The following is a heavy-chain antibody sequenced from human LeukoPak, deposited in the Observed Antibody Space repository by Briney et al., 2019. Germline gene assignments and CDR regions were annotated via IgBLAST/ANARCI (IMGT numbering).Heavy chain of an antibody. CDR1: GGTFSSYA. V-gene: IGHV1-69*13. D-gene: IGHD6-13*01. CDR2: IIPIFGTA. J-gene: IGHJ3*02. CDR3: AVAIAAAGKFDI. Sequence: SVKVSCKASGGTFSSYAISWVRQAPGQGLEWMGGIIPIFGTANYAQKFQGRVTITADESTSTAYMELSSLRSEDTAVYYCAVAIAAAGKFDIWGQGTMVTVSS.